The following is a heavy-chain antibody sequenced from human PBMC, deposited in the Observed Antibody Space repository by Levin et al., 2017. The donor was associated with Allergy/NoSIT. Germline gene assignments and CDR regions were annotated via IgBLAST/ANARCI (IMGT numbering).Heavy chain of an antibody. J-gene: IGHJ4*02. CDR1: GGSISGYY. CDR3: ARERGFCSGTSCYLEFDY. Sequence: PSETLSLTCTVSGGSISGYYWSWIRQPPGKGLEWIGYIYYSGSTNYNPSLKSRVTISVDTSKNQFSLKLSSVTAADTAVYYCARERGFCSGTSCYLEFDYWGQGTLVTVSS. V-gene: IGHV4-59*01. D-gene: IGHD2-2*01. CDR2: IYYSGST.